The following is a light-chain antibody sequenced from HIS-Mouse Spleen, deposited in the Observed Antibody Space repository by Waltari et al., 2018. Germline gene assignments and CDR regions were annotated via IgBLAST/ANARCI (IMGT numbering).Light chain of an antibody. CDR3: CSYAGSYNWV. Sequence: QSALTQPRSVSESAGPPVTISCNGTSSDVGGYNYVSWYQQHPGKAPKLMIYAVSKRPSGVPDRFSGSKSGNTASLTISGLQAEDEADYYCCSYAGSYNWVFGGGTKLTVL. J-gene: IGLJ3*02. V-gene: IGLV2-11*01. CDR2: AVS. CDR1: SSDVGGYNY.